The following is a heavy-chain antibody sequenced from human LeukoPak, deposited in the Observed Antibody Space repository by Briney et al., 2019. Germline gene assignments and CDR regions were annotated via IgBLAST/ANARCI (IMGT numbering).Heavy chain of an antibody. CDR1: GGSSSGYY. D-gene: IGHD6-13*01. CDR3: ARTPSLIAASPYFLDY. J-gene: IGHJ4*02. V-gene: IGHV4-34*01. CDR2: INHSGST. Sequence: PSETLSLTCAVYGGSSSGYYWSWIRQPPGKGLGWIGEINHSGSTNYNPSLKSRVTISVDTSKNQFSLKLSSVTAADTAVYYCARTPSLIAASPYFLDYWGQGTLVSVSS.